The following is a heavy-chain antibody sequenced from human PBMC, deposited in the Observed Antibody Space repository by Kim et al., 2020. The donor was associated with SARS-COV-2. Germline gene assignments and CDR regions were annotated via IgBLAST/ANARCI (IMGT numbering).Heavy chain of an antibody. CDR1: GFSFSGYY. V-gene: IGHV3-11*04. Sequence: GGSLRLSCVGSGFSFSGYYVNWIRQTPEKGLEWLAYISHTSLSIYYAPSVKGRFTVSRDNAKNSAFLQMDSLTVEDTATYYCEGRVWDGPESGSPLFDSSGQGTLISVSS. CDR3: EGRVWDGPESGSPLFDS. D-gene: IGHD5-12*01. J-gene: IGHJ4*02. CDR2: ISHTSLSI.